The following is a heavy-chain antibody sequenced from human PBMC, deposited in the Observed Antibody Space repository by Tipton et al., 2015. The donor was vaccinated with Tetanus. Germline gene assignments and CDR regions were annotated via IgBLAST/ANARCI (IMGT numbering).Heavy chain of an antibody. CDR3: ARDQGGGRVARLNWFGP. Sequence: TLSLTCSVSGASISSGGYFWNWIRHRPGKGLEWIGYIYYSGSTFYNPSLKSRVTISVDTSKNQFSPRLSSVTAADTAVYYCARDQGGGRVARLNWFGPWGQGALVTVSS. D-gene: IGHD3-16*01. CDR1: GASISSGGYF. CDR2: IYYSGST. V-gene: IGHV4-31*03. J-gene: IGHJ5*02.